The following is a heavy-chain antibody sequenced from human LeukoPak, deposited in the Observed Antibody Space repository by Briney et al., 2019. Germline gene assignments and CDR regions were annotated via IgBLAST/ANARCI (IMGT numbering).Heavy chain of an antibody. CDR1: GFTFSDYY. CDR3: ARNQYGYGDY. J-gene: IGHJ4*02. V-gene: IGHV3-11*03. CDR2: ISSSSSYT. D-gene: IGHD1-1*01. Sequence: GESLKISCAASGFTFSDYYMSWIRQAPGKGLEWVSYISSSSSYTNYADSVKGRFTISRDNAKNSLYLQMNSLRAEDTAVYYCARNQYGYGDYLGQGTLVTVSS.